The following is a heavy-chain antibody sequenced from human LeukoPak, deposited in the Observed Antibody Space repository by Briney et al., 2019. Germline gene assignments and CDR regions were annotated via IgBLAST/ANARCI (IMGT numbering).Heavy chain of an antibody. V-gene: IGHV3-48*03. Sequence: GGSLRLSCAASGFTFSSYEMNWVRQAPGKGLEWVSYISSSGSTIYYADSVKGRFTISRDNAKNSLFLQMNSLRAEDTAVFYCARDGGWQDDYWGQGTLVTVSS. CDR1: GFTFSSYE. CDR3: ARDGGWQDDY. J-gene: IGHJ4*02. CDR2: ISSSGSTI. D-gene: IGHD3-16*01.